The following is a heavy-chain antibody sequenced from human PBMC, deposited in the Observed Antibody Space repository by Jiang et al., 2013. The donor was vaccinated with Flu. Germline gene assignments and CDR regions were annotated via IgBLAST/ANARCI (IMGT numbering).Heavy chain of an antibody. CDR3: VKWGEDCSGVACYSTPHDY. J-gene: IGHJ4*02. CDR1: GYPFTSVD. Sequence: QLVESGAEVKKPGASVKVSCKASGYPFTSVDINWVRQATGQGLEWMGWMNPDSGKTGYAQKFQGRVIMTRNTSVSTAYMELSSLRSEDTAVYYCVKWGEDCSGVACYSTPHDYWGQGTQVTVSS. CDR2: MNPDSGKT. D-gene: IGHD2-15*01. V-gene: IGHV1-8*01.